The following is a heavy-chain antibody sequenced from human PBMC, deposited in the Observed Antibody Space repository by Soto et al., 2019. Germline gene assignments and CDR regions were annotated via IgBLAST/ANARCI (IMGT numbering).Heavy chain of an antibody. CDR2: IWYDGSKK. CDR1: GFTFSSYG. J-gene: IGHJ6*02. Sequence: QVQLVESGGGVVQPGRSLRLSCAASGFTFSSYGMHWVRQAPGKGLEWGAVIWYDGSKKYYADSVKGRFTISRDNSKNTLYLQMNSLRAEGTAVYYCASEYCSGGSCYYYGMDVWGQGTTVTVSS. CDR3: ASEYCSGGSCYYYGMDV. V-gene: IGHV3-33*01. D-gene: IGHD2-15*01.